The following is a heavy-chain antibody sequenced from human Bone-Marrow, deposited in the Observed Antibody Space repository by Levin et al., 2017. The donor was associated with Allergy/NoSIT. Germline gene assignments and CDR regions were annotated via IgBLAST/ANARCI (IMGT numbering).Heavy chain of an antibody. Sequence: GGSLRLSCAASGFTFTTYSLHWVRQAPGKGLDWVAVISYDGSNQYYAESVKGRFNISRDNFKNTLYLQMNSLRPEDTAVYYCARGGRSGYYYGLDVWGQGTTVIVSS. J-gene: IGHJ6*02. V-gene: IGHV3-30-3*01. CDR3: ARGGRSGYYYGLDV. CDR2: ISYDGSNQ. D-gene: IGHD3-3*01. CDR1: GFTFTTYS.